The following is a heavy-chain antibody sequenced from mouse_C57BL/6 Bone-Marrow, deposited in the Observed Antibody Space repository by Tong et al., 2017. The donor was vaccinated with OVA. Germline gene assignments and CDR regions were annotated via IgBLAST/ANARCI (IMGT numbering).Heavy chain of an antibody. J-gene: IGHJ2*01. CDR3: ARQPTIGTTLDY. CDR2: INSDGGST. D-gene: IGHD2-14*01. Sequence: EVQLQESGGGLVQPGESLKLSCEYNEYEFPSHDMSWVRKTPEKRLELVAAINSDGGSTYYPDTMERRFIISRDNTKKTLYLQMSSLRSEDTALYYCARQPTIGTTLDYWGQGTTLTVSS. V-gene: IGHV5-2*01. CDR1: EYEFPSHD.